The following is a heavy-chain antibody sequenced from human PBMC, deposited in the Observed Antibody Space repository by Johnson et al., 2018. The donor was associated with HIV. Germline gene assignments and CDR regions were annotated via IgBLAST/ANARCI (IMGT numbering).Heavy chain of an antibody. CDR1: GLTFDDYG. J-gene: IGHJ3*02. CDR2: ISGSGGST. D-gene: IGHD3-22*01. V-gene: IGHV3-23*04. Sequence: VQLVESGGGVVRPGGSLRLSCAASGLTFDDYGMSWVRQVPGKGLEWVSAISGSGGSTYYADSVKGRFTISRDNSKNTLYLQMNSLRAEDTAVYYCVRDGRHSSGIWAFDIWGPGTMVAVSS. CDR3: VRDGRHSSGIWAFDI.